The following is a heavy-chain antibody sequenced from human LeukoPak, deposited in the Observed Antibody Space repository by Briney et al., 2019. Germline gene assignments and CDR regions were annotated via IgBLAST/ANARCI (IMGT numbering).Heavy chain of an antibody. CDR3: ARGDYYDSINFDY. Sequence: SETLSLTCGVDGGSFSGYYWSWIRQPPGKGLEWIGEINHSGSTNYNPSLKSRVTISVDTSKNQFSLKLSSVTAADTAVYYCARGDYYDSINFDYWGQGTLVTVSS. D-gene: IGHD3-22*01. CDR1: GGSFSGYY. J-gene: IGHJ4*02. CDR2: INHSGST. V-gene: IGHV4-34*01.